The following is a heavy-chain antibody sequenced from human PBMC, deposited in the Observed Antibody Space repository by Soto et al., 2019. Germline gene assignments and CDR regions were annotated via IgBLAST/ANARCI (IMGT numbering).Heavy chain of an antibody. V-gene: IGHV3-23*01. CDR3: AKCPERSLGLYFYYYFIDV. Sequence: EVQLLESGGGLVQPGGSPRLSCAASGFTFTNCGMSWVRQAPGKGLEWVSSISGSGGTTFYADSVKGRFTISRDSSKNTLYLEMNSLRAEDTAVYYCAKCPERSLGLYFYYYFIDVWGKGTTVTVSS. CDR1: GFTFTNCG. D-gene: IGHD3-16*02. J-gene: IGHJ6*03. CDR2: ISGSGGTT.